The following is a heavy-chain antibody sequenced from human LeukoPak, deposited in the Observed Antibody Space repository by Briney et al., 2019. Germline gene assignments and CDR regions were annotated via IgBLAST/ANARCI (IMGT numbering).Heavy chain of an antibody. CDR2: ISGSGGST. J-gene: IGHJ4*02. V-gene: IGHV3-23*01. Sequence: GGSLRLSCAASGFTFSSYAMSWVRQAPGKGLEWVSAISGSGGSTYYADSVKGRFTISRDNSKNTLYLQMNSLRAEDTAVYHCAKDLADYGDYDYWGQGTLVTVSS. D-gene: IGHD4-17*01. CDR3: AKDLADYGDYDY. CDR1: GFTFSSYA.